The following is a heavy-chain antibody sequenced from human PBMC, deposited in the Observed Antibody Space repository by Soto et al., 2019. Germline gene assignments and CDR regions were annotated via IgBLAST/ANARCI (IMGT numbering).Heavy chain of an antibody. V-gene: IGHV4-61*01. CDR1: GGSVSSGSYY. J-gene: IGHJ5*02. Sequence: PSETLSLTCTVSGGSVSSGSYYWSWIRQPPGKGLEWIGYIYYSGSTNYNPSLKSRVTISVDTSKNQFSLKLSSVTAADTAVYYCARGAAIDQFHYCISTSCYELDPWGQGTLVTVSS. CDR2: IYYSGST. CDR3: ARGAAIDQFHYCISTSCYELDP. D-gene: IGHD2-2*01.